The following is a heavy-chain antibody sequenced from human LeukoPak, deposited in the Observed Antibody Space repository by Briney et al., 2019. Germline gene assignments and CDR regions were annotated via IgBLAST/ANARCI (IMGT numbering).Heavy chain of an antibody. Sequence: GGSLRLSCAASGFTFGSPWMYWVRQAPGKGLVWVSRINSDGSATAYADSVKGRFTISRDNAENTLYLQMNSLRAEDTAVYYCARGTAGYHSSYFDYWGQGTLVTASS. CDR3: ARGTAGYHSSYFDY. D-gene: IGHD3-16*02. V-gene: IGHV3-74*01. CDR1: GFTFGSPW. CDR2: INSDGSAT. J-gene: IGHJ4*02.